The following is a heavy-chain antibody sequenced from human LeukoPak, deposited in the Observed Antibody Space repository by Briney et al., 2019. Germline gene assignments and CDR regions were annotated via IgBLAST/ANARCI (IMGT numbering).Heavy chain of an antibody. CDR2: ISYSGST. J-gene: IGHJ4*02. Sequence: MSSETLSLTCTVSGGSISSYYWTWIRQPPGKGLEWIGYISYSGSTNYNPSLKSRVTISVDTSKNQFSLMLSSVTAADTAVYYCARGGFYRAPGYWGQGTLVTVSS. V-gene: IGHV4-59*12. CDR1: GGSISSYY. D-gene: IGHD3-16*01. CDR3: ARGGFYRAPGY.